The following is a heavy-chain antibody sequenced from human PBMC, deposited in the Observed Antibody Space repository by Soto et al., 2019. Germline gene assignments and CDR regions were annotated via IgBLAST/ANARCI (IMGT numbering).Heavy chain of an antibody. CDR2: IYWYDDK. V-gene: IGHV2-5*01. Sequence: QITVKESGPTLVKPTQTLTLTCTVSGLSLSTSGVGVGWIRQPPGKALEWLAVIYWYDDKYYSPSLRDRLTVTKDTSKDQVVLTMTNLDPLDTATYYCAHRYDFWSRYRPGWFDPWGQGTLCTVSS. J-gene: IGHJ5*02. CDR1: GLSLSTSGVG. D-gene: IGHD3-3*01. CDR3: AHRYDFWSRYRPGWFDP.